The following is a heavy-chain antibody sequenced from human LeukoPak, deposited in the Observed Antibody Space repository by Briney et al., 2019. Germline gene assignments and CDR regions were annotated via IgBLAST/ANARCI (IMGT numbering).Heavy chain of an antibody. CDR1: GYTFTSYG. CDR2: ISAYNGNT. J-gene: IGHJ4*02. CDR3: ARAARCSGGRCRQIYFDY. D-gene: IGHD2-15*01. V-gene: IGHV1-18*01. Sequence: AAVKVSCKASGYTFTSYGISWVRQAPGQGLEWVGWISAYNGNTNYAQKLQGRVTMTTDTSTSTAYMELRSLRSDDTAVYYCARAARCSGGRCRQIYFDYWGQGTLVTVSS.